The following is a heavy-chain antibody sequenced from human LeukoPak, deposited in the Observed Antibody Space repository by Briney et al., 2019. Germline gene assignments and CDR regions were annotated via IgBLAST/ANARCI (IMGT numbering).Heavy chain of an antibody. CDR3: AELGITMIGGV. CDR2: ISSSGSTI. CDR1: GFTFSSYW. D-gene: IGHD3-10*02. Sequence: GRSLRLSCAASGFTFSSYWMTWVRQAPGKGLEWVSYISSSGSTIYYADSVKGRFTISRDNAKNSLYLQMNSLRAEDTAVYYCAELGITMIGGVWGKGTTVTISS. J-gene: IGHJ6*04. V-gene: IGHV3-48*03.